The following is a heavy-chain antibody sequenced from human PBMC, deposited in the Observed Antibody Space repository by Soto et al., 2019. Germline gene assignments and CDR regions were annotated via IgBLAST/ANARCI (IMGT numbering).Heavy chain of an antibody. J-gene: IGHJ4*02. D-gene: IGHD3-10*01. Sequence: EVQLVESGGGLVQPGRSLRLSCAASGFSFDDYAMHWARLAPGKGLEWVSGISWNSGRIAYADSVKGRFTISRDNAKNSLYLQMNSLRAEDTALYYCAKEGVPNGSGSYYYFDYWGQGTLVTVSS. CDR3: AKEGVPNGSGSYYYFDY. CDR2: ISWNSGRI. V-gene: IGHV3-9*01. CDR1: GFSFDDYA.